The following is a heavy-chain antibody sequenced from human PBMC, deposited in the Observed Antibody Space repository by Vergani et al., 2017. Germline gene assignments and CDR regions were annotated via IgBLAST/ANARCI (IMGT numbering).Heavy chain of an antibody. CDR2: VDPEDGET. CDR1: GYTFTDHY. Sequence: EVQLVQSGAEVKKPGATMKISCKVSGYTFTDHYMHWGKQAPGKGLEWMGLVDPEDGETIYAEKFKRRVTIAADTSTDTAHLELSSLRSEDTAVYYCATPQTVTTGGMEVWGQGTTVIVSS. CDR3: ATPQTVTTGGMEV. D-gene: IGHD4-17*01. V-gene: IGHV1-69-2*01. J-gene: IGHJ6*02.